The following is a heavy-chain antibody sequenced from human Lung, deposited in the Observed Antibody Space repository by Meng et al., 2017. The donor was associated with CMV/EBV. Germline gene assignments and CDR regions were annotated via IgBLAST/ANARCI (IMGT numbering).Heavy chain of an antibody. CDR3: ARQAPDNYFDT. CDR1: RGPMSSGGYC. Sequence: CSASRGPMSSGGYCWSWIRQHPEKGLEWIGYTYSDGTTHYNPSLRSRISISVDTSKKQFYLKLDSVTAADTAVYYCARQAPDNYFDTWGQGALVTVSS. V-gene: IGHV4-31*03. J-gene: IGHJ5*02. CDR2: TYSDGTT.